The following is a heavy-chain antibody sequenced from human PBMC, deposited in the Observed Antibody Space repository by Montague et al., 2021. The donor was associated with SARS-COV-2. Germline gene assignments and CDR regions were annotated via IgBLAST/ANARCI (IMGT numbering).Heavy chain of an antibody. CDR3: ARLGITLGGVIVIRYYFDF. CDR1: GASRSTKNYY. D-gene: IGHD3-16*02. CDR2: ISYSATS. J-gene: IGHJ4*02. Sequence: SETLSLTCTFSGASRSTKNYYWGWIRQPPGKGLEWIGCISYSATSYSNPSLKSRVTMSVDTPRNQLSLNLSSVTVADTAVYYCARLGITLGGVIVIRYYFDFWGQGTLVTVSS. V-gene: IGHV4-39*01.